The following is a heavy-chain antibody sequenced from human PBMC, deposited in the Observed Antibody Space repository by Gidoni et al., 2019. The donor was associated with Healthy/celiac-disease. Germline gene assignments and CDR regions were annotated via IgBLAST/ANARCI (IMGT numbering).Heavy chain of an antibody. CDR1: GGSISSSSYY. Sequence: QLQLQESGPGLVKPSATLSLTCTVSGGSISSSSYYWGWIRQPPGKGLEWIGSIYYSGSTYYNLSLKSRVTISVDTSKNQFSLKLSSVTAADTAVYYCARGRGAMADYWGQGTLVTVSS. V-gene: IGHV4-39*07. D-gene: IGHD3-16*01. CDR2: IYYSGST. J-gene: IGHJ4*02. CDR3: ARGRGAMADY.